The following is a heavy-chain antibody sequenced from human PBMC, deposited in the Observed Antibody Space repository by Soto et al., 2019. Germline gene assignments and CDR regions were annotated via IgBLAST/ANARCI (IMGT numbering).Heavy chain of an antibody. D-gene: IGHD2-15*01. Sequence: EVQLLESGGGLVQPGGSLRLSCAASGFTFSSYAMSWVRQAPGKGLEWVSAISGSGGSRYYADSVKGRFTISRDNSKNTLYLQMNSLRAEDTAVYYCAKDRYCSGGSCYDAFDIWGHGTTVTVSS. CDR1: GFTFSSYA. V-gene: IGHV3-23*01. CDR2: ISGSGGSR. CDR3: AKDRYCSGGSCYDAFDI. J-gene: IGHJ3*02.